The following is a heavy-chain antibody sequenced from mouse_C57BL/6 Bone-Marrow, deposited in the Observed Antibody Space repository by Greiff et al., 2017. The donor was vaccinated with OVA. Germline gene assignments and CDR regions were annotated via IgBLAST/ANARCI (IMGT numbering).Heavy chain of an antibody. J-gene: IGHJ4*01. CDR1: GYSFTGYF. D-gene: IGHD2-4*01. V-gene: IGHV1-20*01. CDR2: INPYNGDT. Sequence: VQLKESGPELVKPGDSVKISCKASGYSFTGYFMNWVMQSHGKSLEWIGRINPYNGDTFYNQKFKGKATLTVDKSSSTAHMELRSLTSEDSAVYYCARRGDYDYAMDYWGQGTSVTVSS. CDR3: ARRGDYDYAMDY.